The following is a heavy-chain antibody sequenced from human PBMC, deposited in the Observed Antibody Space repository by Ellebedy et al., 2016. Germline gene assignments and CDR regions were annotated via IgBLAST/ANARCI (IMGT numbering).Heavy chain of an antibody. V-gene: IGHV3-7*01. J-gene: IGHJ4*02. D-gene: IGHD6-13*01. CDR2: IKQDGSEK. Sequence: GGSLRLXCAASGFTFSNYWMSWVRQAPGKGLEWVANIKQDGSEKYYVDSVKGRFTISRDNAKNSLYLQMNSLRAEDTAVYYCARDASGTLDYWGQGTLVTVSS. CDR3: ARDASGTLDY. CDR1: GFTFSNYW.